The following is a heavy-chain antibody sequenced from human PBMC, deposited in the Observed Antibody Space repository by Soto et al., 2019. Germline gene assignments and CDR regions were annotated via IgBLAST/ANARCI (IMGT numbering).Heavy chain of an antibody. CDR1: GFTFSSYA. D-gene: IGHD3-10*01. CDR3: VKQGGQPTMVRGVIETHSFDY. V-gene: IGHV3-23*01. CDR2: ISGSGGST. Sequence: EVQLLESGGGLVQPGGSLRLSCAASGFTFSSYAISWVRQAPGTGLEWVSAISGSGGSTYYAESVKGRFTISRDHSKNTLYLQINSLRAEDTAIYYCVKQGGQPTMVRGVIETHSFDYWRQGTLVTVSS. J-gene: IGHJ4*02.